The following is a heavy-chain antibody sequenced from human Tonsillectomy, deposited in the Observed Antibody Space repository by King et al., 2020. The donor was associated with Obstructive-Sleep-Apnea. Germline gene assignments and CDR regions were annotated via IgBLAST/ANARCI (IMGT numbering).Heavy chain of an antibody. CDR2: IYHSGST. CDR3: ARVSYCSSTSCYTYYYYYGMDV. J-gene: IGHJ6*02. Sequence: LQLQESGPGLVKPSETLSLTCTVSGYSISSGYYWGWIRQPPGKGLEWIGSIYHSGSTYYNPSLKSRVTISVDTSKNQFSLKLSSVTAADTAVYYCARVSYCSSTSCYTYYYYYGMDVWGQGTTVTVSS. V-gene: IGHV4-38-2*02. CDR1: GYSISSGYY. D-gene: IGHD2-2*02.